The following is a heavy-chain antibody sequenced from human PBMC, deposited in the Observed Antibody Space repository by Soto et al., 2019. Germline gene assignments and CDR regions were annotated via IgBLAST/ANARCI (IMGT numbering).Heavy chain of an antibody. V-gene: IGHV1-18*01. CDR3: ARDRDFWSGRYGMDV. CDR2: ISAYNGNT. CDR1: GYTFTSYG. J-gene: IGHJ6*02. Sequence: QVQLVQSGAEVKKPGASVKVSCKASGYTFTSYGISWVRQAPGQGLEWMGWISAYNGNTNYAQKLQGRVTMTTDTSXXTAYMERRSLRSDDTAVYYCARDRDFWSGRYGMDVWGQGTTVTVSS. D-gene: IGHD3-3*01.